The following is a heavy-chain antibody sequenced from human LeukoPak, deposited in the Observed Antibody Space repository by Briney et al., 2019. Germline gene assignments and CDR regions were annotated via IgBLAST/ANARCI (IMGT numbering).Heavy chain of an antibody. CDR3: AATMVRGVQRVWDAFDI. V-gene: IGHV4-4*07. CDR2: IYTSGST. Sequence: SETLSLTCTVSGGSISSYYWSWIRQPAGKGLEWIGRIYTSGSTNYNPSLKSRVTMSVDTSKNQFSLKLSSVTAADTAVYYCAATMVRGVQRVWDAFDIWGQGTMVTVSS. J-gene: IGHJ3*02. D-gene: IGHD3-10*01. CDR1: GGSISSYY.